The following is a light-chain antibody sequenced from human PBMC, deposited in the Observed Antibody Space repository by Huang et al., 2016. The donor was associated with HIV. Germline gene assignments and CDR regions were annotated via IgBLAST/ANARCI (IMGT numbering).Light chain of an antibody. CDR1: QSLSGN. CDR2: ATS. V-gene: IGKV3D-15*01. J-gene: IGKJ2*01. Sequence: EIVMTQSLATLSVSPGATVALSCRASQSLSGNLAWYQHKPGQTPRLLIYATSIRAAGVPGRFSGSGSGSEFTLTISSLLSEDAAVYYCQHYNDWPRTFGQGTKLEIK. CDR3: QHYNDWPRT.